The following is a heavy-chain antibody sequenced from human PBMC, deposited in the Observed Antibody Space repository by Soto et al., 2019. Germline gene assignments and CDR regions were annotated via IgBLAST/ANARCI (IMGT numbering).Heavy chain of an antibody. J-gene: IGHJ4*02. D-gene: IGHD4-17*01. CDR2: IYYSGST. CDR1: GGSISSSSYY. CDR3: ARQSHRLRTFDY. Sequence: SETLSLTCTVSGGSISSSSYYWGWIRQPPGKGLEWIGSIYYSGSTYYNPSLKSRVTISVDTSKNQFSLKLSSVTAADTAVYYCARQSHRLRTFDYWGQGTLVTVSS. V-gene: IGHV4-39*01.